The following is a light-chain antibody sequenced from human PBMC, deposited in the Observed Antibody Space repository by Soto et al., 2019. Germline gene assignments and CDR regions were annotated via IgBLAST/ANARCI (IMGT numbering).Light chain of an antibody. J-gene: IGLJ1*01. CDR3: SSYTSSSTLV. CDR1: SSDVGGYEF. V-gene: IGLV2-14*01. Sequence: QSALTQPASVSGSPGQSITISCAGSSSDVGGYEFVSWYQQYPGKAPQLMIYDVNNRPSGVSNRFSGSKSGNTASLTISGLQAEDEADYYFSSYTSSSTLVFGTGTKLTVL. CDR2: DVN.